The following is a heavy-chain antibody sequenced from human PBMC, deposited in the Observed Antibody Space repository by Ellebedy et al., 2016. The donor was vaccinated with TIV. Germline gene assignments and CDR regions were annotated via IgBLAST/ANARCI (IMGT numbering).Heavy chain of an antibody. CDR1: GGSIDSNY. D-gene: IGHD2-15*01. J-gene: IGHJ6*02. CDR2: IHYSGSI. CDR3: ARGVGQYCSGGSCNRHYYYYGMDV. Sequence: MPSETLSLTCTVSGGSIDSNYWSWIRQPPGKGLEWIGYIHYSGSISYNPSLRSRVTISLERPKNRFSLRLSPVTAADTAVYDCARGVGQYCSGGSCNRHYYYYGMDVWGHGTTVTVS. V-gene: IGHV4-59*01.